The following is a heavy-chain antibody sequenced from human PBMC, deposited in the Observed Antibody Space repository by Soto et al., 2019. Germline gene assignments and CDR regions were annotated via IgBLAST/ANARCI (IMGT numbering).Heavy chain of an antibody. CDR1: GYTFTRYY. CDR3: AVTSIGDYLDY. Sequence: AASVKVSCKSSGYTFTRYYMHWVRQAPGQGLEWMGIINPSGGSTSYAQKFQGRVTMTRDTSTSTVYMELSSLRSEDTAVYYCAVTSIGDYLDYWGQGTLVSVSS. J-gene: IGHJ4*02. CDR2: INPSGGST. V-gene: IGHV1-46*03. D-gene: IGHD4-17*01.